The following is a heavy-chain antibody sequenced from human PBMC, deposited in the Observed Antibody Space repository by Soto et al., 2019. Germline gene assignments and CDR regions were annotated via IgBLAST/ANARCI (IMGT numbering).Heavy chain of an antibody. CDR2: ISGSGGST. CDR3: AKRTVGWYFDL. V-gene: IGHV3-23*01. D-gene: IGHD4-17*01. J-gene: IGHJ2*01. Sequence: EVQLLESGGGLVQPGGSLRVSYAASGFTFSSYAMSWVRQAPGKGLEWVSVISGSGGSTYSADSVKGRFTISRDNSKNTLYLQMNSLRAEDTAVYYCAKRTVGWYFDLWGRGTLVTVSS. CDR1: GFTFSSYA.